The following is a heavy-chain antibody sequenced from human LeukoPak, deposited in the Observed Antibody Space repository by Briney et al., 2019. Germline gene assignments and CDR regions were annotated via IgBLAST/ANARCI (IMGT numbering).Heavy chain of an antibody. V-gene: IGHV1-18*01. D-gene: IGHD1-1*01. Sequence: ASVKVSCKASGYTFTSYGISWVRQAPGQGLEWMGLISAYNGNTNYAQKLQGRVTMTTDTSTSTAYMELRSLRSDDTAVYYCARDRTTGTLHYYYYGMDVWGQGTTVTVSS. CDR2: ISAYNGNT. J-gene: IGHJ6*02. CDR1: GYTFTSYG. CDR3: ARDRTTGTLHYYYYGMDV.